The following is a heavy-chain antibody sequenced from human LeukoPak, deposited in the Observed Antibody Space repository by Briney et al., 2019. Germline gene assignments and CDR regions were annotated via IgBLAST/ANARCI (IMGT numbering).Heavy chain of an antibody. CDR1: GGSFSGYY. CDR2: INHSGST. J-gene: IGHJ4*02. CDR3: ARGRPYLKSGYDY. V-gene: IGHV4-34*01. D-gene: IGHD3-10*01. Sequence: SETLSLTCAVHGGSFSGYYWSWIRQPPGKGLEWIGEINHSGSTNYNPSLKSRVTISVDTSKNQFSLKLSSVTAADTAVYYCARGRPYLKSGYDYWGQGTLVTVSS.